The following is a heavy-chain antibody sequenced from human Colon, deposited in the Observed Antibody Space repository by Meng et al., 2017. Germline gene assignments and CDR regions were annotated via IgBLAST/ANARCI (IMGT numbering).Heavy chain of an antibody. CDR3: ARDMSGGYYWFDP. CDR2: VFYSGST. CDR1: GGSFSGFS. D-gene: IGHD3-22*01. V-gene: IGHV4-31*11. J-gene: IGHJ5*02. Sequence: QVQLQLLGARLLKPSETLSLTCAVSGGSFSGFSGIWIRQPPGKGLEWIGYVFYSGSTQYNPSLKSRVSISVDTSKNQFSLKLYSMTAADTAVYYCARDMSGGYYWFDPWGQGTLVTVSS.